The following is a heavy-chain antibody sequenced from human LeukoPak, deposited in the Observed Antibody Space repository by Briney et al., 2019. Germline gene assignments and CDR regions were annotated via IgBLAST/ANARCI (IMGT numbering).Heavy chain of an antibody. D-gene: IGHD1-14*01. Sequence: PGGSLRLSCAASGFTFSSYAMSWVRQAPGKGLEWVSGISGNGGSTYYADSVKGRFTISRDNSKNRLYLQMSSLRREDTGVYYCAKDNPDGFDYWGQGTLVTVSS. CDR2: ISGNGGST. CDR1: GFTFSSYA. V-gene: IGHV3-23*01. J-gene: IGHJ4*02. CDR3: AKDNPDGFDY.